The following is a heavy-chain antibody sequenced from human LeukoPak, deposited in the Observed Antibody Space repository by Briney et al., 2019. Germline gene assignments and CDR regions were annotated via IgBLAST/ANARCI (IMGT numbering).Heavy chain of an antibody. Sequence: SLGTPCLSCTLSGGSPNNYYWSWIRDPPGEGLEWIGYASHSGSTNSTPSLKRRVSISLDTPKKQISLKLTSVTASHTALSYCARDTFYHNNSDYYEDVFDIWGQGTMVTVSS. CDR1: GGSPNNYY. CDR2: ASHSGST. CDR3: ARDTFYHNNSDYYEDVFDI. J-gene: IGHJ3*02. V-gene: IGHV4-59*01. D-gene: IGHD3-22*01.